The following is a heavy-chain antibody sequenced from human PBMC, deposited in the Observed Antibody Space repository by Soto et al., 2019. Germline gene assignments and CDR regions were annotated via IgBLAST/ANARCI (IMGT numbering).Heavy chain of an antibody. CDR1: GGSISSGGYY. V-gene: IGHV4-31*03. CDR3: ARTQDV. J-gene: IGHJ4*02. D-gene: IGHD2-15*01. CDR2: IYYSGST. Sequence: QVQLQESGPGLVKPSQTLSLTSTVSGGSISSGGYYWSWIRQHPGKGLEWIGYIYYSGSTYYNPYQKSRITFSIDTSKIQFSLKLSTMTAPETAVYYCARTQDVWGQGSLVTVSS.